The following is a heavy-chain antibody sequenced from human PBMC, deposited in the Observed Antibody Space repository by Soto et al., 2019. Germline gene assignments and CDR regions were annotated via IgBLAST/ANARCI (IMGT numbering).Heavy chain of an antibody. J-gene: IGHJ6*02. CDR1: GGSISSGDYY. CDR2: IYYSGST. D-gene: IGHD3-22*01. V-gene: IGHV4-31*02. CDR3: ASTYYYDSSGYYYYYGMDV. Sequence: PSETLSLTCTVSGGSISSGDYYWSWIRQPPGKGLEWIGYIYYSGSTYYSPSLKSRVTISVDTSKNQFSLKLSSVTAADTAVYYCASTYYYDSSGYYYYYGMDVWGQGTTVTVSS.